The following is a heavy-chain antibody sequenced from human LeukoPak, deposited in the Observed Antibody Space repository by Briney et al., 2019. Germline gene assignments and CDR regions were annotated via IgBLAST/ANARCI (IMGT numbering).Heavy chain of an antibody. CDR3: ARDYPIVVVTKPWYFDL. CDR1: GYTFTSYG. Sequence: ASVKVSCKASGYTFTSYGISWARQAPGQGLEWMGWISAYNGNTNYAQKLQGRVTMTTDTSTSTAYMELRSLRSDDTAVYYCARDYPIVVVTKPWYFDLWGRGTLVTVSS. J-gene: IGHJ2*01. CDR2: ISAYNGNT. V-gene: IGHV1-18*01. D-gene: IGHD2-21*02.